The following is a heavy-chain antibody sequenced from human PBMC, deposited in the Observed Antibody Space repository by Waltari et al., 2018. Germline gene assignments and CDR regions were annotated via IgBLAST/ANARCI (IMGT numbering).Heavy chain of an antibody. Sequence: EEQLVESGGRLVQSGGSLRLSCAASGFTVRDNYMTWVRQAPGKGLEWVSVIDNDGSTFYAESVKGRFTISREISRNEVSLQMHSVRCDDAGIYYCAREWSNATTWFGGYFDLWGQGTQVIVSS. CDR1: GFTVRDNY. CDR2: IDNDGST. V-gene: IGHV3-53*01. J-gene: IGHJ4*02. CDR3: AREWSNATTWFGGYFDL. D-gene: IGHD3-16*01.